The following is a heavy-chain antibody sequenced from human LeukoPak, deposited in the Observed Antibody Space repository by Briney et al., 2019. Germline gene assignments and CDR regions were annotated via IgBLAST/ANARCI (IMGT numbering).Heavy chain of an antibody. Sequence: PGGSLRLSCAASGFTFSSYSMNWVRQAPGKGLEWVSYISSSSSTVYYADSVKGRFTVSRDNAKNSLYLQMNTLRVEDTTVYYCATLCSTSICPWGQGTLVTVAS. D-gene: IGHD2-2*01. J-gene: IGHJ5*02. CDR2: ISSSSSTV. V-gene: IGHV3-48*01. CDR3: ATLCSTSICP. CDR1: GFTFSSYS.